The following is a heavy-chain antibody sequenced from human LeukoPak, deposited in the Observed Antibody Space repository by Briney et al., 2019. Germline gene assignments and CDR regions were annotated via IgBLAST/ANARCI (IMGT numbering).Heavy chain of an antibody. V-gene: IGHV3-15*01. CDR2: IKSKTDGGTT. CDR3: TTDFYSNYDYYDY. CDR1: GFAFGSEA. J-gene: IGHJ4*02. Sequence: GGSLRLSCAVSGFAFGSEAMSWVRQAPGKGLEWVGRIKSKTDGGTTDYAAPVKGRFTISRDDSKNTLYLQMNSLKTEDIAVYYCTTDFYSNYDYYDYWGQGTLVTVSS. D-gene: IGHD4-11*01.